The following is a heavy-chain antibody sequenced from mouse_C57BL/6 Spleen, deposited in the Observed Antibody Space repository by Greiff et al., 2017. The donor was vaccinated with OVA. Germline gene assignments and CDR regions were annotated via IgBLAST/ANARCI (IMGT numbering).Heavy chain of an antibody. V-gene: IGHV1-54*01. CDR3: ARSDYDYDYYAMDY. D-gene: IGHD2-4*01. CDR2: INPGSGGT. J-gene: IGHJ4*01. Sequence: LVESGAELVRPGTSVKVSCKASGYAFTNYLIEWVKQRPGQGLEWIGVINPGSGGTNYNEKFKGKATLTADKSSSTAYMQLSSLTSEDSAVYFCARSDYDYDYYAMDYWGQGTSVTVSS. CDR1: GYAFTNYL.